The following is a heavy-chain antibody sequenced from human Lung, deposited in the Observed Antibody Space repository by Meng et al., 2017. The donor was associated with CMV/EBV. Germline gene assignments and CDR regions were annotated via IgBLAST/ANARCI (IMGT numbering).Heavy chain of an antibody. V-gene: IGHV1-46*01. Sequence: ASVKVSCKASGYTFTSSYMNWVRQVPGQGLEWMGIINPTGGGTSYAQKFQGRVTMTRDTSTSTVYMELSSLRSEDTAVYYCARDHPPQSSSPPGVNWFDPWGQGTLVTVSS. J-gene: IGHJ5*02. CDR2: INPTGGGT. D-gene: IGHD6-13*01. CDR1: GYTFTSSY. CDR3: ARDHPPQSSSPPGVNWFDP.